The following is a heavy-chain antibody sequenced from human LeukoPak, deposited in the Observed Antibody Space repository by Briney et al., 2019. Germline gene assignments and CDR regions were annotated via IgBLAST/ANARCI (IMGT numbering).Heavy chain of an antibody. J-gene: IGHJ4*02. CDR1: GFTFSSYA. Sequence: PGGSLRLSCAASGFTFSSYAMHWVRQAPGKGLEWVSVISYDGSNKYYADSVKGRFTISRDNSKNTLYLQMNSLRAEDTAVYYCARAYGDYYGYIDYWGQGTLVTVSS. D-gene: IGHD4-17*01. CDR3: ARAYGDYYGYIDY. CDR2: ISYDGSNK. V-gene: IGHV3-30-3*01.